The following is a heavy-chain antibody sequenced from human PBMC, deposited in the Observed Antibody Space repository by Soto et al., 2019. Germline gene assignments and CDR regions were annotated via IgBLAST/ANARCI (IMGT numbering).Heavy chain of an antibody. CDR3: ARDLRPGYSSSWHYFDY. Sequence: QVQLVQSGAEVKKPGSSVKVSCKASGGTFSSYAISWVRQAPGQGLEWMGGIIPIFGTANYAQKFQGRVTITADESTSTAYMELSSLRSEDTAVYYCARDLRPGYSSSWHYFDYWGQGTLVTVSS. D-gene: IGHD6-13*01. J-gene: IGHJ4*02. CDR2: IIPIFGTA. CDR1: GGTFSSYA. V-gene: IGHV1-69*01.